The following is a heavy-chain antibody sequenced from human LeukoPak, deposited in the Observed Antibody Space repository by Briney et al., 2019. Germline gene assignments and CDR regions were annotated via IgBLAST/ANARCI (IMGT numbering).Heavy chain of an antibody. CDR3: ARGRYYMDV. J-gene: IGHJ6*03. CDR1: GLTFSSYS. CDR2: VSSSSSTI. Sequence: GGSLRLSCAASGLTFSSYSMNWVRQAPGKGLEWVSYVSSSSSTIYYADSVKGRFTISRDNAKNSLYLQMNSLRAEDTAVYYCARGRYYMDVWGKGTTVTVSS. V-gene: IGHV3-48*01.